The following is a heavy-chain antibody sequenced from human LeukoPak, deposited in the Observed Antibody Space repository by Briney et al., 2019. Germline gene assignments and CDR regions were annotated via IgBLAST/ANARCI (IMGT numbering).Heavy chain of an antibody. CDR2: IWYDGSNK. D-gene: IGHD6-13*01. CDR1: GFTFNRFG. CDR3: AKARAGDITAAFNY. V-gene: IGHV3-33*06. Sequence: GGSLRLSCATSGFTFNRFGMHWVRQAPGKGLEWVAVIWYDGSNKDYADSVKGRFTISRDNSENTLNLQMNSLRAEDTAVYYCAKARAGDITAAFNYWGQGTLVTVSS. J-gene: IGHJ4*02.